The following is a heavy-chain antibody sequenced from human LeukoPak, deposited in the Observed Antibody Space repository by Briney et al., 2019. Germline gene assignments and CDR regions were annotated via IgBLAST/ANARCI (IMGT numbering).Heavy chain of an antibody. CDR2: IKQDGSEK. V-gene: IGHV3-7*03. D-gene: IGHD2-21*01. Sequence: GGSLRLSCAASGFTFSSYWMSWVRQAPGKGLEWVANIKQDGSEKYYVDSVKGRFTISRDNAKNSLYLQMNGLRAEDTAVHYCTRDGSDYDYWGQGTLVTVSS. CDR3: TRDGSDYDY. CDR1: GFTFSSYW. J-gene: IGHJ4*02.